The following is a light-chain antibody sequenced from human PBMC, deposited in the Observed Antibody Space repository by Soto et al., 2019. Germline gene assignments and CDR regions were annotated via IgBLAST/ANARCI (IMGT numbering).Light chain of an antibody. J-gene: IGLJ2*01. V-gene: IGLV2-14*01. CDR3: SSHASSSTLVV. Sequence: QSALTQPASVSGSPGQSITISCTGTSSDAGAYDYVSWYQQHPGKVPKLMIYDVTQRHSGVSDRFSGSKSGNTASLTISGLQSEDEADYYCSSHASSSTLVVFGGGTKLTVL. CDR2: DVT. CDR1: SSDAGAYDY.